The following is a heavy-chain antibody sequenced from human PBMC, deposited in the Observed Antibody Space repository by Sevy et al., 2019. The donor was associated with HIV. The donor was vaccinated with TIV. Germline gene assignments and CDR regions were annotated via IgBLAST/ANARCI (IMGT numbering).Heavy chain of an antibody. CDR3: AINTAAAGTGGFDY. CDR1: GLIFSHYG. D-gene: IGHD6-13*01. J-gene: IGHJ4*02. Sequence: GESLKISCAASGLIFSHYGMHWVRQAPGKGLEWVAFISFDGSNKYDVDSVKGRFTISRDNSKNTLYLQMNSLRTEDTALYYCAINTAAAGTGGFDYWGQGTLVTVSS. CDR2: ISFDGSNK. V-gene: IGHV3-30*02.